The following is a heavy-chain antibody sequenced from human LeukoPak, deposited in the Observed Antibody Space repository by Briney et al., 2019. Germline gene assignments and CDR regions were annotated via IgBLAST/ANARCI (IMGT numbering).Heavy chain of an antibody. CDR3: ARSPPGSWMIVVVTPFDI. V-gene: IGHV1-46*01. J-gene: IGHJ3*02. CDR2: INPSGGST. D-gene: IGHD3-22*01. Sequence: GASVKVSCKASGYTFTSYYMHWVRQAPGQGLEWMGIINPSGGSTSYAQKFQGRVTMTRDMSTSTVYMELSSLRSEDTAAYYCARSPPGSWMIVVVTPFDIWGQGTMVTVSS. CDR1: GYTFTSYY.